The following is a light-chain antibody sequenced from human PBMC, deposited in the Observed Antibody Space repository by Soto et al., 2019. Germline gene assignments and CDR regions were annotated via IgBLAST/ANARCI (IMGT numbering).Light chain of an antibody. V-gene: IGLV2-14*01. Sequence: QSALTQPASVSGSPGQSITISCTGTSSDVGGYNYVSWYQQHPGKAPKVMIYDVSKRPSGISNRFSGSKSGNTASLTISGLQAEDEADYYCSSYSRSSNVVFGGGTKLTVL. J-gene: IGLJ2*01. CDR2: DVS. CDR1: SSDVGGYNY. CDR3: SSYSRSSNVV.